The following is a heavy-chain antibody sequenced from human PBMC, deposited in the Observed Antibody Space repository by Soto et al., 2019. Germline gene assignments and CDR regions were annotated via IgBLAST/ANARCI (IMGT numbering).Heavy chain of an antibody. Sequence: ASVKVSCKASGYTFTSYGISWVRQAPGQGLEWMGWISAYNDKTNYAQKLQGRVTMTTDTSTSTAYMELRSLRSDDTAVYYCARMYSGYDNDYYYGMDVWGQGTTVTVSS. CDR3: ARMYSGYDNDYYYGMDV. V-gene: IGHV1-18*01. J-gene: IGHJ6*02. D-gene: IGHD5-12*01. CDR1: GYTFTSYG. CDR2: ISAYNDKT.